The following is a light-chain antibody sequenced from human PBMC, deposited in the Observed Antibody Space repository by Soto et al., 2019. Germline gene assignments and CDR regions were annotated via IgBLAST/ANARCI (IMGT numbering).Light chain of an antibody. CDR2: DVS. CDR3: SSYTSSSTL. V-gene: IGLV2-14*01. Sequence: QSVLTQPASVSGSPGQSITISCTGTSSDDGGYNYVSWNQQHPGKAPKLMIYDVSNRPSGFSNRFSGSKSGNTASLTISVLQAEDEADYYCSSYTSSSTLFGTGTKVTVL. J-gene: IGLJ1*01. CDR1: SSDDGGYNY.